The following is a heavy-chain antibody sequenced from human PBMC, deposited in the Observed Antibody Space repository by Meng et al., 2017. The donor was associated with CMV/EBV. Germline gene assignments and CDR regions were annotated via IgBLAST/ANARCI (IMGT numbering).Heavy chain of an antibody. V-gene: IGHV3-21*01. CDR2: ISSSSSYI. J-gene: IGHJ4*02. Sequence: GESLKISRAASGFTFSSYSMNWVRQAPGKGLEWVSSISSSSSYIYYADSVKGRFTISRDNAKNSLYLQMNSLRAEDTAVYYCARSIVGVVIALDYWGQGTLVTVSS. D-gene: IGHD2-21*01. CDR1: GFTFSSYS. CDR3: ARSIVGVVIALDY.